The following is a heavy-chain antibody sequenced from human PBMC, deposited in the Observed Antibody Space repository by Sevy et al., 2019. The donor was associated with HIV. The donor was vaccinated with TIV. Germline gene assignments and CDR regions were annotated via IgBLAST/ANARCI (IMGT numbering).Heavy chain of an antibody. D-gene: IGHD2-21*01. CDR3: ARADCGGDCYLVFDY. CDR2: IRFDGNSK. Sequence: VGSLRLSCAASGFTFSTYGMHWVRQAPGKGLEWVAFIRFDGNSKYYADSVKGRFTISRDNSKNTLDLQLNSLTAEDTAVYYCARADCGGDCYLVFDYRGQGTLVTVSS. V-gene: IGHV3-30*02. J-gene: IGHJ4*02. CDR1: GFTFSTYG.